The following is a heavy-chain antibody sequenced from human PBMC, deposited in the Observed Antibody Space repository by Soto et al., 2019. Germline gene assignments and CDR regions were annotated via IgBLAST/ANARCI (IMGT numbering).Heavy chain of an antibody. D-gene: IGHD4-17*01. CDR3: AKSPPDYGIGDYYFDY. J-gene: IGHJ4*02. CDR2: ISGSGGST. CDR1: GFTFSSYA. Sequence: GGSLRLSCAASGFTFSSYAMSWVRQAPGKGLEWVSAISGSGGSTYYADSVKGRFTISRDNSKNTLYLQMNSLRAEDTAVYYCAKSPPDYGIGDYYFDYWGQGTLVTVSS. V-gene: IGHV3-23*01.